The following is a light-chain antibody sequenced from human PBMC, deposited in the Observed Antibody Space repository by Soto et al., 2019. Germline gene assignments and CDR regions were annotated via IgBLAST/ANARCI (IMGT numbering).Light chain of an antibody. J-gene: IGLJ1*01. Sequence: QSVLTQPPSVSGAPGQRVTISCTGSSSDIGAGFAVHWYRHLPGTAPKLLIYTNDKRPSGVPDRFSGSKSGTSASLAITGLQTDDEADYYCQSYDSSLSAYVFGTGTQVTVL. CDR2: TND. CDR3: QSYDSSLSAYV. V-gene: IGLV1-40*01. CDR1: SSDIGAGFA.